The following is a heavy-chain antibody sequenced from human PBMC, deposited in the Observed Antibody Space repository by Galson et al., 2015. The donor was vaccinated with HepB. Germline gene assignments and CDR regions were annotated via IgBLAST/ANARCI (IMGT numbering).Heavy chain of an antibody. CDR2: ISGSGGST. J-gene: IGHJ4*02. D-gene: IGHD4-17*01. V-gene: IGHV3-23*01. CDR3: ASHKHGDHIPLFEY. Sequence: SLRLSCAASGFTFSSYAMSWVRQAPGKGLEWVSAISGSGGSTYYADSVKGRFTISRDNSKNTLYLQMNSLRAEDTAVYYCASHKHGDHIPLFEYWGQGTLVTVSS. CDR1: GFTFSSYA.